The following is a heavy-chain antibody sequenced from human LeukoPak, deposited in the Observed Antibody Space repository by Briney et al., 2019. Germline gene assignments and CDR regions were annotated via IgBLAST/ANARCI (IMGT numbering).Heavy chain of an antibody. D-gene: IGHD4-23*01. CDR1: GFTFSSYA. Sequence: HPGGSLRLSCAASGFTFSSYAMNWVRQAPGKGLEWVSAISGSGGSTYYADSVKGRFTISRDNSKNTLYLQMNSLRAEDTAVYYCAKVRVVTYSFDYWGQGTLVTVSS. CDR3: AKVRVVTYSFDY. V-gene: IGHV3-23*01. J-gene: IGHJ4*02. CDR2: ISGSGGST.